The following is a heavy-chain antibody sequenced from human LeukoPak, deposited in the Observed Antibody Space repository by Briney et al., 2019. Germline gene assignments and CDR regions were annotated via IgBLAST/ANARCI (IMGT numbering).Heavy chain of an antibody. V-gene: IGHV5-51*01. CDR1: GYSFTSYW. Sequence: GEPLKISCKGSGYSFTSYWIGWVRQMPGKGLEWMGIIYPGDSDTRCSPSFQGQVTISADKSISTAYLQWSSLKASDTAMYYCARGYFDWLSTYYFDYWGQGTLVTVSS. CDR2: IYPGDSDT. D-gene: IGHD3-9*01. CDR3: ARGYFDWLSTYYFDY. J-gene: IGHJ4*02.